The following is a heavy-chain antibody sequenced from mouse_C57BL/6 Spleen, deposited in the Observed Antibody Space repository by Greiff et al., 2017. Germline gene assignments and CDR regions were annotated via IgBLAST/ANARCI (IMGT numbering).Heavy chain of an antibody. D-gene: IGHD1-1*01. CDR1: GFTFSSYG. V-gene: IGHV5-6*01. CDR3: ARGGGSSPFDY. CDR2: ISSGGSYT. J-gene: IGHJ2*01. Sequence: EVQRVESGGDLVKPGGSLKLSCAASGFTFSSYGMSWVRQTPDKRLEWVATISSGGSYTYYPDSVKGRFTISRGNAKNTLYLQMGSLKSEDTAMYYCARGGGSSPFDYWGQGTTLTVSS.